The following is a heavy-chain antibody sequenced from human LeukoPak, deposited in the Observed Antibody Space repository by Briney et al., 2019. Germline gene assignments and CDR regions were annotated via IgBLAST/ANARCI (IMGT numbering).Heavy chain of an antibody. Sequence: SETLSLTCSGSNYSISNSLYWGWLRQPPGKGLEWIGRIYRSGSTFYNPSLKSRVTISLDTSKNQFSLKLSSVTAADTAVYLCARGTYGYYMDVWGKGTTVTVSS. CDR3: ARGTYGYYMDV. CDR1: NYSISNSLY. D-gene: IGHD4-17*01. J-gene: IGHJ6*03. CDR2: IYRSGST. V-gene: IGHV4-38-2*02.